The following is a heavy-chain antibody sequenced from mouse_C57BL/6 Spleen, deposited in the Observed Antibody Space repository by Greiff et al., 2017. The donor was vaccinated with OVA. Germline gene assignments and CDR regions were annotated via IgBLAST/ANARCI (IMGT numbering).Heavy chain of an antibody. CDR1: GYTFTSYW. Sequence: QVQLQQPGAELVKPGASVKLSCKASGYTFTSYWMQWVKQRPGQGLEWIGEIDPSDSYTNYNQKFKGKATLTVDTSSSTAYMQLSSLTSEDAAVDYCALPYYGSSPCAMDYWGQGTSVTVSS. CDR2: IDPSDSYT. V-gene: IGHV1-50*01. CDR3: ALPYYGSSPCAMDY. J-gene: IGHJ4*01. D-gene: IGHD1-1*01.